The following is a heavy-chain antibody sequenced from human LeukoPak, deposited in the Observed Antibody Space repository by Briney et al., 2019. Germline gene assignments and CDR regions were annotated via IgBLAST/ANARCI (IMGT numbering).Heavy chain of an antibody. V-gene: IGHV4-59*08. D-gene: IGHD3-16*02. CDR2: IYYSGST. CDR1: GGSISSYY. J-gene: IGHJ4*02. Sequence: SETLSLTCTVSGGSISSYYWSWIRQPPGKGLEWIGYIYYSGSTNYNPSLKSRVTISVDTSKNQFSLKLSSVTAADTAVYYCARMNYDYVWGSYRYVFDYWGQGTLVTVSS. CDR3: ARMNYDYVWGSYRYVFDY.